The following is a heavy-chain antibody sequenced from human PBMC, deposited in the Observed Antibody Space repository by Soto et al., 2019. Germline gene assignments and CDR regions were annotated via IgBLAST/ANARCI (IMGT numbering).Heavy chain of an antibody. CDR2: IKSKTDGGTT. CDR1: GFTFTNAW. Sequence: EVQLVESGGGLVKPGGTLRLSCAASGFTFTNAWMNWVRQAPGKGLEWGGRIKSKTDGGTTDYAAPVKDRFTISRDDSKNTVYLQMNSLKTEDTAVYYCSPLQGSASPDFWGQGTLVTVSS. D-gene: IGHD3-10*01. J-gene: IGHJ4*02. CDR3: SPLQGSASPDF. V-gene: IGHV3-15*07.